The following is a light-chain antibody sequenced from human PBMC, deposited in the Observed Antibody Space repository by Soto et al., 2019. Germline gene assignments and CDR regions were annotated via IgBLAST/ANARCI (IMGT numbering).Light chain of an antibody. CDR3: GSYAGTTKAV. V-gene: IGLV2-8*01. J-gene: IGLJ3*02. CDR1: SSDVGGYNY. Sequence: QSALTQPPSASGSPGQSVTISCSGTSSDVGGYNYVSWYQQQPGKAPKLMIYEVDKRPSGVPDRFSGSKSGNTASLTVSGLQADDEADYYCGSYAGTTKAVFGGGTKLTVL. CDR2: EVD.